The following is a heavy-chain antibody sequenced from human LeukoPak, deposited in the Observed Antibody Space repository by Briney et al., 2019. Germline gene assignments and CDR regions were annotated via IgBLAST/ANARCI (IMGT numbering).Heavy chain of an antibody. CDR2: INPNSGDT. D-gene: IGHD2-2*01. Sequence: ASVKVSCKASGYTFSGYYIHWVRQAPGQGLEWMGWINPNSGDTHYAQKFQGRVTMTRDTSSSTDYMDLNSLISDDTAVYYCARVQYQLLFEGNWFDPWGQGTLVTASS. CDR3: ARVQYQLLFEGNWFDP. V-gene: IGHV1-2*02. CDR1: GYTFSGYY. J-gene: IGHJ5*02.